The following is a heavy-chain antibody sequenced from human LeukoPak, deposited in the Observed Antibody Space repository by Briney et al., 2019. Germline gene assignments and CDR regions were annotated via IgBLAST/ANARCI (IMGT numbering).Heavy chain of an antibody. J-gene: IGHJ4*02. D-gene: IGHD6-6*01. CDR1: GFTFSTKG. CDR3: AKSSSGLFDY. V-gene: IGHV3-23*01. CDR2: IDGSGGGT. Sequence: PGGSLRLSCAASGFTFSTKGMSWLRQAPGKGLEWVSAIDGSGGGTYYADSVKGRFTISRDNSKNTLYLQMNSLRAEDTAVYYCAKSSSGLFDYWGQGTLVTVSS.